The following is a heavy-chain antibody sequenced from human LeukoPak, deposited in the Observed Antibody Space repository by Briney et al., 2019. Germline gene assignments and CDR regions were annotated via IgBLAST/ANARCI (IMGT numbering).Heavy chain of an antibody. J-gene: IGHJ4*02. CDR3: ARGEWDLLFDY. CDR1: GGSISSYY. CDR2: IYYSGST. D-gene: IGHD1-26*01. V-gene: IGHV4-59*01. Sequence: SETLSLTCTVSGGSISSYYWRWIRQPPGKGLEWIGYIYYSGSTNYNPSLKSRVTISVDTSKNQFSLRGGSVTAADTAVYYCARGEWDLLFDYWGQGTLVTVSS.